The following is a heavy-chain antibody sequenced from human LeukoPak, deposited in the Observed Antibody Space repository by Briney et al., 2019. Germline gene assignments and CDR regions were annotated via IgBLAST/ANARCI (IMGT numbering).Heavy chain of an antibody. J-gene: IGHJ3*02. CDR1: GGSISSYY. CDR3: ARQSISARRAFDI. CDR2: SYYSGST. Sequence: SETLSLTCSVSGGSISSYYWSWIRQPPGRGLEYIGYSYYSGSTDYNPSLKSRVTISVDTSNQFSLMLTSVTAADTAVYYCARQSISARRAFDIWGQGTMVTVSS. V-gene: IGHV4-59*08. D-gene: IGHD6-6*01.